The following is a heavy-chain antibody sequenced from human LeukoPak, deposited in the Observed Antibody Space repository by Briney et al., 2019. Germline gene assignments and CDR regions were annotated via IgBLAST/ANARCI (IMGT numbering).Heavy chain of an antibody. D-gene: IGHD3-22*01. J-gene: IGHJ4*02. CDR3: ARDQLSGSGYYYV. CDR2: ISAYNGNT. V-gene: IGHV1-18*01. CDR1: GYTFTIYG. Sequence: ASVKVSCKASGYTFTIYGISWVRQAPGQGLEWVGWISAYNGNTNYAQKLQGRVTMNTDTYTSKAYMELRSLRSDDPAVYYCARDQLSGSGYYYVWGQGTLVTVSS.